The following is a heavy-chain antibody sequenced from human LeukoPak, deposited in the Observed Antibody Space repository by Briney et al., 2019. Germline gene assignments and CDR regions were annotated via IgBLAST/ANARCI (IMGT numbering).Heavy chain of an antibody. CDR2: TYYRSKWYN. D-gene: IGHD6-19*01. J-gene: IGHJ5*02. Sequence: SQTLSLTCAISGDSVSSNTAAWNWIRQSPSRGLEWLGRTYYRSKWYNDYAVSVSSRITISPDTSKNQFSLQLKSVSPEDAAVYYCAGGSVVAGTDCCFDPWGRGTLVTVSS. CDR3: AGGSVVAGTDCCFDP. CDR1: GDSVSSNTAA. V-gene: IGHV6-1*01.